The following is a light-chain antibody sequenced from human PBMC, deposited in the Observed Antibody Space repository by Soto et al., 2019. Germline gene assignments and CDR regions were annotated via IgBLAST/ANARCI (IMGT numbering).Light chain of an antibody. J-gene: IGKJ4*01. Sequence: DIQMTQSPTSLSASVGDRVTITCRASQGIRNYVAWYQQIPGKAPKLLIYGASTRATGIPARFSGSGSGTEFTLTISSLQSEDFAVYYCQQYNQWPVTFGGGTKVEIK. CDR2: GAS. CDR1: QGIRNY. V-gene: IGKV1-27*01. CDR3: QQYNQWPVT.